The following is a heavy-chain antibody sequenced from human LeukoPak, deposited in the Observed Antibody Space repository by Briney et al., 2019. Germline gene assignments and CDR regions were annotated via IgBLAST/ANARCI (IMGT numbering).Heavy chain of an antibody. CDR3: ASRHYGYSSTLEGDY. Sequence: SETLSRTCAVYDGSFSGYYWSWIRQPPGKGLEWIGEINHSGSTNYNPSLKSRVTISVDTSKNQFSLKLSSVTAADTAVYYCASRHYGYSSTLEGDYWGQGTLVTVSS. D-gene: IGHD6-13*01. V-gene: IGHV4-34*01. CDR1: DGSFSGYY. J-gene: IGHJ4*02. CDR2: INHSGST.